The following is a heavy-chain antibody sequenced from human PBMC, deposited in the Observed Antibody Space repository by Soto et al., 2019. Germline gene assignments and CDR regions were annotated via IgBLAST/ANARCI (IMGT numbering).Heavy chain of an antibody. CDR3: ARVSGSYYYGMDV. Sequence: QVQLQESGPGLVKPSGTLSLTCAVSGGSISSSNWWSWVPQPPGKGLEWIGEIYHSGSTTYNPSLKSRVTVSVDKSKNQFSLKLSSVTAADTAVYYCARVSGSYYYGMDVWGQGTTVTVSS. D-gene: IGHD1-26*01. CDR1: GGSISSSNW. V-gene: IGHV4-4*02. CDR2: IYHSGST. J-gene: IGHJ6*02.